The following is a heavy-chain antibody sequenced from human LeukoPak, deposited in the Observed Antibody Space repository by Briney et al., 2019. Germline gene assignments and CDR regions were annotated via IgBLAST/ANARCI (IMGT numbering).Heavy chain of an antibody. Sequence: GRSLRLSCAASGFTFSSYGMHWVRQAPGKGLEWVAVISYDGSNKYYADSVKGRFTISRDNSKNTLYLQMNSLRAEDTAVYYCAKVGLYGGYVRSPHPMDVWGQGTTVTVSS. CDR2: ISYDGSNK. CDR3: AKVGLYGGYVRSPHPMDV. CDR1: GFTFSSYG. J-gene: IGHJ6*02. V-gene: IGHV3-30*18. D-gene: IGHD5-12*01.